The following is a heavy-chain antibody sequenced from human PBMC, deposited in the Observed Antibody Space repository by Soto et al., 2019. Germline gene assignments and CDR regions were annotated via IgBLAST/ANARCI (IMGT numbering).Heavy chain of an antibody. J-gene: IGHJ4*02. Sequence: NPSETLSLTCNVSGGSISGYYWSWIRQAPGKGLQWIGYIFHTGSTSYNPSLRSRVTISVDTSKNQFSLNMNSVTAADTAVYYCAKVRGYASGWRYFDYWGQGTLVTSPQ. CDR1: GGSISGYY. V-gene: IGHV4-59*01. D-gene: IGHD5-12*01. CDR2: IFHTGST. CDR3: AKVRGYASGWRYFDY.